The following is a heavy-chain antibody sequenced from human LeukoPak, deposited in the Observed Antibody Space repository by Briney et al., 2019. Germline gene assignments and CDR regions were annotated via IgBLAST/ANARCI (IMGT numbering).Heavy chain of an antibody. J-gene: IGHJ5*02. V-gene: IGHV1-2*02. CDR1: GYTFTGYY. Sequence: ASVKVSCKASGYTFTGYYMHWVRQAPGQGLEWMGWINPNSGGTNYAQKFQGRVTMTRDTSISTAYMELSRLRSDDTAVYYCARDRVGATGNWFDPWGQGTLVTVSS. CDR2: INPNSGGT. D-gene: IGHD1-26*01. CDR3: ARDRVGATGNWFDP.